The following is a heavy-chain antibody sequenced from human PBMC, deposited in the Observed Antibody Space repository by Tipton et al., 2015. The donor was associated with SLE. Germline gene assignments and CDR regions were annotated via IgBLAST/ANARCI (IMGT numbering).Heavy chain of an antibody. CDR3: ASVWDYYGSGSWD. CDR2: INHSGST. J-gene: IGHJ4*02. CDR1: GGSISSSSYY. V-gene: IGHV4-39*07. Sequence: TLSLTCTVSGGSISSSSYYWGWIRQPPGKGLEWIGEINHSGSTNYNPSLKSRVTISVDTSKNQFSLKLSSVTAADTAVYYCASVWDYYGSGSWDWGQGTLVTVSS. D-gene: IGHD3-10*01.